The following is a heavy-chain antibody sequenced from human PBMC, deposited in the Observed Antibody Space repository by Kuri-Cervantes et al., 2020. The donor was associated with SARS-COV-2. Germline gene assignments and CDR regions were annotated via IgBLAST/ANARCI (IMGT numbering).Heavy chain of an antibody. CDR1: GYSISSGYY. CDR2: IYHSGST. V-gene: IGHV4-38-2*01. CDR3: ARATSLVPTFDI. D-gene: IGHD6-6*01. Sequence: SETLSLTCAVSGYSISSGYYWGWIRQPPGKGLEWIGTIYHSGSTYYNPSLKSRLTISVDTSKNQFSLKLNSVTAADTAMYYCARATSLVPTFDIWGQGTTVTVSS. J-gene: IGHJ3*02.